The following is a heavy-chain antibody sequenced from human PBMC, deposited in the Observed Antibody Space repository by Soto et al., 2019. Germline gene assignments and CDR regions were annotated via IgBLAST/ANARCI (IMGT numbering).Heavy chain of an antibody. Sequence: TSETLSLTCTVSGGSISSSSYYWGWIRQPPGKGLEWIGSIYYSGSTYYNPSLKSRVTISVDTSKNQFSLKLSSVTAADTAVYYCASRSYDFWSGYYLPYYYYYMDVWGKGTTVTVSS. CDR2: IYYSGST. J-gene: IGHJ6*03. CDR3: ASRSYDFWSGYYLPYYYYYMDV. CDR1: GGSISSSSYY. V-gene: IGHV4-39*01. D-gene: IGHD3-3*01.